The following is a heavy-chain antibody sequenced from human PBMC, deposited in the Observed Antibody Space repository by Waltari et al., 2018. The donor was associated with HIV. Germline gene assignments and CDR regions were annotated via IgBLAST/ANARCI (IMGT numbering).Heavy chain of an antibody. CDR3: AKTGYGDYGRDD. CDR1: GFAFSSYG. D-gene: IGHD4-17*01. V-gene: IGHV3-30*18. J-gene: IGHJ4*02. Sequence: QVQVVESGGGVVQLGGALRLSCAASGFAFSSYGMHWVRQAPGKGLEWVAVISYDGSNKFYTDSVKGRFTISRDNSKNTLYLQMNSLRAEDTAVYYCAKTGYGDYGRDDWGQGTLVTVSS. CDR2: ISYDGSNK.